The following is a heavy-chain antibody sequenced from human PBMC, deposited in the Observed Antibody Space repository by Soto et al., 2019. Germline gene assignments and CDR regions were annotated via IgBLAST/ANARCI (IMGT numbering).Heavy chain of an antibody. CDR2: ISGSGDSP. CDR3: AKEGTSGLYYFDY. V-gene: IGHV3-23*01. J-gene: IGHJ4*02. CDR1: GFTFSNYA. Sequence: PGGSLRLSCAASGFTFSNYAMSWVRQAPGKGLEWVSIISGSGDSPYYADSVKGRFTISRDNSRNTLYLQMSSLRAGDSAKYYCAKEGTSGLYYFDYWGQGTLVTVSS. D-gene: IGHD6-19*01.